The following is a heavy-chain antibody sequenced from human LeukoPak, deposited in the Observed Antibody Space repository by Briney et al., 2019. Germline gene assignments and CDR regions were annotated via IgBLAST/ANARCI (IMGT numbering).Heavy chain of an antibody. CDR1: GFTFSNFD. V-gene: IGHV3-13*01. J-gene: IGHJ3*02. CDR3: SRGGAPAGYAYDI. D-gene: IGHD6-13*01. CDR2: IRSAGDK. Sequence: GGSLTLSCATSGFTFSNFDLHWVRQATGEGLEWVSAIRSAGDKYYPDSVKGRFTISSDNAKNSFYLQINNLRGGDTAVYYCSRGGAPAGYAYDIWGHETVVTVSS.